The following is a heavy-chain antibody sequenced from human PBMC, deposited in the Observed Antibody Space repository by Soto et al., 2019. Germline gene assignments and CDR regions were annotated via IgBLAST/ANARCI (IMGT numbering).Heavy chain of an antibody. J-gene: IGHJ6*02. CDR2: IYPGDSDN. V-gene: IGHV5-51*01. Sequence: GESLKISLKGSGYSCTNYGISWVRQMPGKGLERMGMIYPGDSDNRYSPSFQVQVTISADKSISTAYLQWSSLKASDTAMYYCARHGNIAAAKTYYYYGMDVWGQGNTVTVSS. CDR3: ARHGNIAAAKTYYYYGMDV. CDR1: GYSCTNYG. D-gene: IGHD6-13*01.